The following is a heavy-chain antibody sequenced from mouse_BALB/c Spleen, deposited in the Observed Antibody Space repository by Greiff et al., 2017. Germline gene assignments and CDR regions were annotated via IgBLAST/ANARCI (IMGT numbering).Heavy chain of an antibody. Sequence: QVQLKESGPDLVAPSQSLSITCTVSGFSLTSYGVHWVRQPPGKGLEWLVVIWSDGSTTYNSALKSRLSISKDNSKSQVFLKMNSLQTDDTAMYYCARHYDGYYAMDYGGQGTSVTVSS. CDR3: ARHYDGYYAMDY. J-gene: IGHJ4*01. D-gene: IGHD2-3*01. V-gene: IGHV2-6-2*01. CDR1: GFSLTSYG. CDR2: IWSDGST.